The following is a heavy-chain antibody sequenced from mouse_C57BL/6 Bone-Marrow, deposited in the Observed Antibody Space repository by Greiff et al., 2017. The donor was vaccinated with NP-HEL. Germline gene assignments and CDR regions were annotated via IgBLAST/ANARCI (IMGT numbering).Heavy chain of an antibody. CDR1: GYSFTDYN. D-gene: IGHD1-1*01. CDR2: INPNYGTT. CDR3: ARYYYGSMDY. Sequence: VVESGASVKISCKASGYSFTDYNMNWVKQSNGKSLEWIGVINPNYGTTSYNQKFKGKATLTVDQSSSTAYMQLNSLTSEDSAVYYCARYYYGSMDYWGQGTTLTVSS. V-gene: IGHV1-39*01. J-gene: IGHJ2*01.